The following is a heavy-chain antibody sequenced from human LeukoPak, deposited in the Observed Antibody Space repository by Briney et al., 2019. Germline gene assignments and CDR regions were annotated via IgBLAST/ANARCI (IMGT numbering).Heavy chain of an antibody. Sequence: PEASVKVSCTASGGTFSSYAISWVRQAPGQGLEWMGGIIPIFGTANYAQKFQGRVTITADKSTSTAYMELSSLRSEDTAVYYCASASVVVAAPHFDYWGQGTLVTVSS. CDR2: IIPIFGTA. CDR3: ASASVVVAAPHFDY. D-gene: IGHD2-15*01. J-gene: IGHJ4*02. CDR1: GGTFSSYA. V-gene: IGHV1-69*06.